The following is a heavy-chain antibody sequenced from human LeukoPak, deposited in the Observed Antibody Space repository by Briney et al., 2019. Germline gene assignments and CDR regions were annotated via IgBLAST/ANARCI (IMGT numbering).Heavy chain of an antibody. CDR3: ARDSGWELKQYYFDH. Sequence: ASVKVSCRASGYTFTSYHISWVRQAPGQGLEWMGWISVYNGYTEFARKFQGRVTMTTDTSTRTTYMELRGLRSDDTAVYYCARDSGWELKQYYFDHWGQGTLVTVSS. J-gene: IGHJ4*02. CDR2: ISVYNGYT. D-gene: IGHD1-26*01. V-gene: IGHV1-18*01. CDR1: GYTFTSYH.